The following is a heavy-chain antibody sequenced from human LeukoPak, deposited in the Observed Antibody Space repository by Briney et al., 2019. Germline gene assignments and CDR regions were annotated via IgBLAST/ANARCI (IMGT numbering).Heavy chain of an antibody. CDR2: IIPILGIA. Sequence: SVKVSCKASGGTFSSYAISWVRQAPGQGLEWMGRIIPILGIANYAQKFQGRVTITADKPTSTAYMELSSLRSEDTAVYYCASLAAADRNYYDSSGVDYWGQGTLVTVSS. CDR1: GGTFSSYA. J-gene: IGHJ4*02. V-gene: IGHV1-69*04. D-gene: IGHD3-22*01. CDR3: ASLAAADRNYYDSSGVDY.